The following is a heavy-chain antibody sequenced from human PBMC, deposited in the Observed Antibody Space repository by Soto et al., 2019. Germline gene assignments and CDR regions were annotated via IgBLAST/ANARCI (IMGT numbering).Heavy chain of an antibody. CDR2: IYHSGST. V-gene: IGHV4-4*02. D-gene: IGHD1-26*01. J-gene: IGHJ6*02. Sequence: QVQLQESGPGLVKPSGTLSLTCAVSGGSISSNYWWSWVRQPPGKGLEWIGEIYHSGSTNYNPSLKSRVTISGDKSKNQFSLKLSSVTAADTAVYYCARVSGSYYDGMDVWGQGTKVTVAS. CDR3: ARVSGSYYDGMDV. CDR1: GGSISSNYW.